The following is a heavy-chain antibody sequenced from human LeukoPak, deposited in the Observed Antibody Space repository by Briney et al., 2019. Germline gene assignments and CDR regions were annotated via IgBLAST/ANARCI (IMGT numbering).Heavy chain of an antibody. Sequence: PGRSLRLSCAASGFTFSSYGMHWVRQAPGKGLEWVAVMSYDGSNKYYADFVKGRFTISRDNSNNTLYLLMNSLRPEDTAVYFCAKGRGYCSGASCYHGMDVWGQGTTVSVSS. V-gene: IGHV3-30*18. J-gene: IGHJ6*02. CDR3: AKGRGYCSGASCYHGMDV. CDR2: MSYDGSNK. CDR1: GFTFSSYG. D-gene: IGHD2-15*01.